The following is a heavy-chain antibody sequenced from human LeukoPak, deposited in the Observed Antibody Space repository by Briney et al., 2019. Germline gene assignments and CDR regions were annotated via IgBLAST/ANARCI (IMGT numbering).Heavy chain of an antibody. CDR3: ARGVAAAGTGFDY. Sequence: SETLSLTCTVSGGSISSYYWSWIRQPPGKGLDWIGYIYYSGSTNYNPSLKSRVTISVDTSKNQFSLKLSSVTAADTAVYYCARGVAAAGTGFDYWGQGTLVTVSS. V-gene: IGHV4-59*01. D-gene: IGHD6-13*01. CDR2: IYYSGST. CDR1: GGSISSYY. J-gene: IGHJ4*02.